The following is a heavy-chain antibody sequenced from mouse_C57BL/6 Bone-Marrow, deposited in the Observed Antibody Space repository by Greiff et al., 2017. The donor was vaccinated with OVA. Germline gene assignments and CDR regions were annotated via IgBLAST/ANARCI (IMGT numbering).Heavy chain of an antibody. J-gene: IGHJ2*01. CDR2: IDPANGNT. D-gene: IGHD2-14*01. V-gene: IGHV14-3*01. CDR3: ARGVYDEHYLDF. Sequence: EVKLQESVAELVRPGASVKLSCTASGFNIKNTYMHWVKQRPEQGLEWIGRIDPANGNTKYAPKFQGKATITADTSSNTAYLQLSSLTAEDTAIYYCARGVYDEHYLDFWGQGTTLTVSS. CDR1: GFNIKNTY.